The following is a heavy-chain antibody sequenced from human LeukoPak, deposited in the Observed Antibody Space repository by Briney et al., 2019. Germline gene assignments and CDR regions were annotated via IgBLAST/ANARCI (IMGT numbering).Heavy chain of an antibody. CDR3: AREVQKVGSSHLDY. J-gene: IGHJ4*02. Sequence: GGSLRLSCARSIFLHKIYTKHGVPQAPGKGVEGLTDISYDGNTRFYADSVKGRFTIYRDNAKKTVYLQMNSLRTEDTAVYYCAREVQKVGSSHLDYWGQGALVTVSS. V-gene: IGHV3-30*01. CDR1: IFLHKIYT. CDR2: ISYDGNTR. D-gene: IGHD1-26*01.